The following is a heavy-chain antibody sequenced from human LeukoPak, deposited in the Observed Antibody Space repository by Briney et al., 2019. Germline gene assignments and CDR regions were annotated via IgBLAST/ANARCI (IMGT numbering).Heavy chain of an antibody. Sequence: SETLSLTCSVSGGSISSSSYYWGWIRQPPGKGLEWIGSIYYSGSTYYNPSLKSRVTISVDTSKNQFSLKLSSVTAADTAVYYCARDSVSQTGDPYNWFDPWGQGTLVTVSS. D-gene: IGHD7-27*01. J-gene: IGHJ5*02. CDR3: ARDSVSQTGDPYNWFDP. CDR2: IYYSGST. V-gene: IGHV4-39*07. CDR1: GGSISSSSYY.